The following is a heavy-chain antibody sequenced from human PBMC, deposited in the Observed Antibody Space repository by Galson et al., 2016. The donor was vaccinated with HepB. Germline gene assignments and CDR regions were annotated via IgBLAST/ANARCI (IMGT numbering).Heavy chain of an antibody. CDR2: ISGNGGST. J-gene: IGHJ6*02. D-gene: IGHD3-3*01. Sequence: SLRLSCATSGFRFSYYYMNWIRQAPGKGLEWVSTISGNGGSTYYADSVKGRFTISRDNSKNTLYLQMNSLRAEDTAVYYCAKEGTIFGAVPYGMDVWGQGTTVTVSS. CDR1: GFRFSYYY. CDR3: AKEGTIFGAVPYGMDV. V-gene: IGHV3-23*01.